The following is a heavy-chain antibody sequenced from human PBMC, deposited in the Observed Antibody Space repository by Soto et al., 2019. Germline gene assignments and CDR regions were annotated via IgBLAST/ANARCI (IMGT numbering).Heavy chain of an antibody. V-gene: IGHV4-59*01. D-gene: IGHD5-18*01. Sequence: SETLSLTCTVSGGSISSYYWSWIRQPPGKGLEWIGYIYYSGSTNYNPSLKSRVTISVDTSKNQFSLKLSSVTAADTAVYYCARAEDTAMVGLDYWGQGTLVTVSS. CDR2: IYYSGST. CDR3: ARAEDTAMVGLDY. CDR1: GGSISSYY. J-gene: IGHJ4*02.